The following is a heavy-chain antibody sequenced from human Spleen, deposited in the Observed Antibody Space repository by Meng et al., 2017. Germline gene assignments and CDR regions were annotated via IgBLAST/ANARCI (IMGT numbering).Heavy chain of an antibody. CDR2: IKQDGSEK. CDR3: ARGDTGYSSGWHYFDY. Sequence: GESLKISCAASGFTFSSYWMSWVRQAPGKGLEWVANIKQDGSEKYYVDSVKGRFTISRDNSKNTLYLQMNSLRAEDTAVYYCARGDTGYSSGWHYFDYWGQGTLVTVSS. V-gene: IGHV3-7*01. D-gene: IGHD6-19*01. CDR1: GFTFSSYW. J-gene: IGHJ4*02.